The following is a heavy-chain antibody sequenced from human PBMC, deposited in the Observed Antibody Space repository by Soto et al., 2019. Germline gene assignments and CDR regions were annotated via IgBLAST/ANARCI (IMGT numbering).Heavy chain of an antibody. CDR3: AKGTTARLTYSYGLDV. CDR2: LSGSGTST. J-gene: IGHJ6*02. V-gene: IGHV3-23*01. Sequence: PGGSLRLSCAASGFSFVNYAMNWVRQAPGKGLEWVSGLSGSGTSTYYADSVKGLFTISRDNSKNTLFLQMNSLRAEDTAVYYCAKGTTARLTYSYGLDVWGRGTTVTVSS. D-gene: IGHD3-16*01. CDR1: GFSFVNYA.